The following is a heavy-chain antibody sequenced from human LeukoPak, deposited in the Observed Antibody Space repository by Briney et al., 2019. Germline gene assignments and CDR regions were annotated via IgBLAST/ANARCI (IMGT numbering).Heavy chain of an antibody. CDR1: GYTFTGYY. CDR2: INPNSGGT. V-gene: IGHV1-2*02. D-gene: IGHD6-19*01. CDR3: ARPYSSGWYGRDDAFDI. J-gene: IGHJ3*02. Sequence: GASVKVSCKASGYTFTGYYMHWVRQAPGQGLEWMGWINPNSGGTNYAQKFQGRVTMTRDTSISTAYMELSRLRSDDTAVYYCARPYSSGWYGRDDAFDIWGQGTMVIVPA.